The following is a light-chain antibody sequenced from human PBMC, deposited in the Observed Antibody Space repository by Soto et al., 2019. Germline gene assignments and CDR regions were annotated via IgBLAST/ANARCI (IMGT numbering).Light chain of an antibody. Sequence: QSALSQPASVSVSLGQSITISCTRTSSDVGGYNYVSWYQQHPGTAPNLLIYRVNNRPSGVPDRFSGSKSGTSASLAISGLRSEDEADYYCAAWDDSLSGPYVFGTVTKVTVL. J-gene: IGLJ1*01. CDR1: SSDVGGYNY. CDR2: RVN. CDR3: AAWDDSLSGPYV. V-gene: IGLV2-14*01.